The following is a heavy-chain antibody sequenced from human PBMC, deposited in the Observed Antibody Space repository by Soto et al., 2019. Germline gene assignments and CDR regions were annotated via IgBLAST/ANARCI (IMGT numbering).Heavy chain of an antibody. J-gene: IGHJ4*02. CDR3: ARRYSASHHHFDS. V-gene: IGHV5-51*01. D-gene: IGHD1-1*01. CDR1: GYNFSKYW. Sequence: PGASLKISCKGSGYNFSKYWSGGVRQMPGKGLEWKGNIWPGDSDTRYGPSFQGQVNLSVDKSNTTAYLDLRSLKASDPAIYFCARRYSASHHHFDSRGQGPQVT. CDR2: IWPGDSDT.